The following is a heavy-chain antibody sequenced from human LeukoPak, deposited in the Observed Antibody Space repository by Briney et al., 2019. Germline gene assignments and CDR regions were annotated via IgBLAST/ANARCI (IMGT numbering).Heavy chain of an antibody. CDR1: GGTFSSYA. D-gene: IGHD2-2*01. J-gene: IGHJ6*02. CDR2: IIPILGIA. Sequence: SVKVSCKASGGTFSSYAISWVRQAPGQGREWMGRIIPILGIANYAQKFQGRVTITADKSTSTAYMELSSLRSEDTAVYYCAREIVVVPAANPEHYYYGMDVWGQGTTVTVSS. CDR3: AREIVVVPAANPEHYYYGMDV. V-gene: IGHV1-69*04.